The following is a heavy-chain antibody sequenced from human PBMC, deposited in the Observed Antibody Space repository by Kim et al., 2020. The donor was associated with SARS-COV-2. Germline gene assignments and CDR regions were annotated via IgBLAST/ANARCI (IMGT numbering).Heavy chain of an antibody. CDR2: SL. Sequence: SLGYADSVKGRFTISRDNAKNSLYLQMDSLRVEDTALYDCGKDDSGTIEYWGRGTLVTVSS. CDR3: GKDDSGTIEY. V-gene: IGHV3-9*01. J-gene: IGHJ4*02.